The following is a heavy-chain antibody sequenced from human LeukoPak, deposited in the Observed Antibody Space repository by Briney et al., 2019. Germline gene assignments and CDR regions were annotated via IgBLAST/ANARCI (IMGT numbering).Heavy chain of an antibody. CDR2: FDPEDGET. D-gene: IGHD4-23*01. CDR3: ASPTGGNPTLDT. CDR1: GYTFTSYS. Sequence: GASVKVSCKASGYTFTSYSINWVRQAPGQGLEWMGGFDPEDGETIYAQKFQGRVTMTEDTSTDTAYMELSNLRSDDTAVYYCASPTGGNPTLDTWGQGTMVTVSS. J-gene: IGHJ3*01. V-gene: IGHV1-24*01.